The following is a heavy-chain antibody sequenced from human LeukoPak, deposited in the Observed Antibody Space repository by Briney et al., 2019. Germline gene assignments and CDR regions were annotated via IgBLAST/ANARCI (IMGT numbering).Heavy chain of an antibody. Sequence: PSETLSLTCTVSGGSISSSSYYWGWIRQPPGKGLEWNGSIYYSGSTYYNPSLKSRVTISVDTSKNQFSLKLSSVTAADTAVYYCARDATYSSSWRPFDYWGQGTLVTVSS. CDR3: ARDATYSSSWRPFDY. V-gene: IGHV4-39*07. CDR2: IYYSGST. D-gene: IGHD6-13*01. J-gene: IGHJ4*02. CDR1: GGSISSSSYY.